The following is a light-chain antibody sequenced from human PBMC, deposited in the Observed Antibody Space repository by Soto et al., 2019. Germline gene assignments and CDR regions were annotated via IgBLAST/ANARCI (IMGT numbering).Light chain of an antibody. J-gene: IGKJ1*01. V-gene: IGKV3-15*01. CDR1: QSVSSK. Sequence: EIVLTQSPATLSVSPGERVILSCRASQSVSSKLAWYQHKPGQGPRLLIYGASTSATGIPARFSGSGSGTEFTLAISSLQSEDFAVYYCQQYNDWSPWTFGQGTKVEIK. CDR2: GAS. CDR3: QQYNDWSPWT.